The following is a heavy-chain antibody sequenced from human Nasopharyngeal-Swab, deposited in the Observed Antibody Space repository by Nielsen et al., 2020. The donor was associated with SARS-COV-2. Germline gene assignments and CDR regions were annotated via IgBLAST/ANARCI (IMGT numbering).Heavy chain of an antibody. V-gene: IGHV4-39*07. CDR3: ARERGRGGIWNYYYYYMDV. D-gene: IGHD3-10*01. Sequence: GSLRLSCTVSGGSISSCSYYWSWIRQPPGKGLESIGSIYYSRSTYYNPSLKSRVTISVDTSKSLLSLKLSTVTAADTAVYYCARERGRGGIWNYYYYYMDVGGKGTTVTVSS. CDR1: GGSISSCSYY. J-gene: IGHJ6*03. CDR2: IYYSRST.